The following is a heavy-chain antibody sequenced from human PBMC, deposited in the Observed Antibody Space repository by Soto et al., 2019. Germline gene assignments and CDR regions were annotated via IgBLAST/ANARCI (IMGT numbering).Heavy chain of an antibody. Sequence: ASVKVSCKASGGTFSSYAISWVRQAPGQGLEWMGGIIPIFGTANYAQKFQGRVTITADESTSTAYMELSSLRSEDTAVYYCASWGGYCSGGSCLNWFDPWGQGTLVTVSS. D-gene: IGHD2-15*01. J-gene: IGHJ5*02. CDR2: IIPIFGTA. CDR1: GGTFSSYA. CDR3: ASWGGYCSGGSCLNWFDP. V-gene: IGHV1-69*13.